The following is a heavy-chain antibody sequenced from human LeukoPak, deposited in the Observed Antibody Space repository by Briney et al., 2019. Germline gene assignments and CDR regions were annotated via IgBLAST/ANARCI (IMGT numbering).Heavy chain of an antibody. CDR1: GFTFSSYG. J-gene: IGHJ4*02. CDR2: ISYDGSNK. CDR3: AKESDYSYGLVEPGGFDY. D-gene: IGHD5-18*01. V-gene: IGHV3-30*18. Sequence: PGGSLRLSCAASGFTFSSYGMHWVRQAPGKGLEWVAVISYDGSNKYYADSVKGRFTISRDNSKNTLYLQMNSLRAEDTAVYYCAKESDYSYGLVEPGGFDYWGQGTLVTVSS.